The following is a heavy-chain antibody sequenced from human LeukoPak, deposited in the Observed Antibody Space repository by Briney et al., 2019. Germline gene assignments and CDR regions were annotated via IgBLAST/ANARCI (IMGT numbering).Heavy chain of an antibody. CDR1: GFTFSSYS. D-gene: IGHD5-24*01. Sequence: GGSLRLSCAASGFTFSSYSMNWVRQAPGKGLEWVSSISSRSSYIYYADSVKGRFTISRDNAKNSLYLQMNSLRAEDTAVYYCARGGNGYSGTDAFDIWGQGTMVTVSS. J-gene: IGHJ3*02. CDR2: ISSRSSYI. CDR3: ARGGNGYSGTDAFDI. V-gene: IGHV3-21*01.